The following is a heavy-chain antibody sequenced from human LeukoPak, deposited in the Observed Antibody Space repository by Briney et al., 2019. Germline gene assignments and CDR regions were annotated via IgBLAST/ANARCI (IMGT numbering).Heavy chain of an antibody. CDR3: ARDNYDFWRDRGWFDP. CDR2: IYYSGST. CDR1: GGSISSSSYY. D-gene: IGHD3-3*01. V-gene: IGHV4-39*07. Sequence: SETLSLTCTVSGGSISSSSYYWGWIRQPPGKGLEWIGSIYYSGSTYYNPSLKSRVTISVDTSKNQFSLKLSSVTAADTAVYYCARDNYDFWRDRGWFDPWGQGTLVTVSS. J-gene: IGHJ5*02.